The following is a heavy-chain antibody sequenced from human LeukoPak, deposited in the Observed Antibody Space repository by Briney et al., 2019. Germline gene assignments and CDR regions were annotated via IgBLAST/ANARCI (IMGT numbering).Heavy chain of an antibody. CDR3: ARKPYCSSTSCYHYYYGMDV. J-gene: IGHJ6*02. V-gene: IGHV1-8*01. Sequence: ASVTVSCTASGYTFTSYDINWVRQATGQGLEWMGWMNPNSGNTGYAQKFQGRVTMTRNTSISTAYMELSSLRSEDTAVYYCARKPYCSSTSCYHYYYGMDVWGQGTTVTVSS. CDR2: MNPNSGNT. CDR1: GYTFTSYD. D-gene: IGHD2-2*01.